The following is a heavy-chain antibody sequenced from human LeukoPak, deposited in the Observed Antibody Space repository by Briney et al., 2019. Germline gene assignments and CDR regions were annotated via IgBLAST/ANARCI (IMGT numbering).Heavy chain of an antibody. V-gene: IGHV3-11*01. CDR2: ISSSGSTI. CDR1: GFAVSSNY. CDR3: ARIPLGYSSSWYYFDY. J-gene: IGHJ4*02. Sequence: GGSLRLSCAASGFAVSSNYMSWIRQAPGKGLEWVSYISSSGSTIYYADSVKGRFTISRDNAKNSLYLQMNSLRAEDTAVYYCARIPLGYSSSWYYFDYWGQGTLVTVSS. D-gene: IGHD6-13*01.